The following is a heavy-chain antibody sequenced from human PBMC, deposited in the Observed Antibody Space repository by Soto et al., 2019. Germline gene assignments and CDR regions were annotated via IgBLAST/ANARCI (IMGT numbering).Heavy chain of an antibody. V-gene: IGHV3-9*01. CDR3: AKDISGGYYYYYMDV. CDR2: ISWNSGSI. J-gene: IGHJ6*03. CDR1: GFSLDDYA. Sequence: GGSLRLSCAASGFSLDDYAVHRARKETGKGLEWVSGISWNSGSIGYADSVKGRFTISRDNAKNSLYLQMNSLRAGDTALYYCAKDISGGYYYYYMDVWGKGTTVTVSS.